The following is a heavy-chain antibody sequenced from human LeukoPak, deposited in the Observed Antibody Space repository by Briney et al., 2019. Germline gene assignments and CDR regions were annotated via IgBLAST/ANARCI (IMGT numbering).Heavy chain of an antibody. CDR2: ISSSSRYI. D-gene: IGHD2-15*01. J-gene: IGHJ6*02. V-gene: IGHV3-21*01. CDR3: ARDEGYCSGSNCYYYYYGMDV. Sequence: SGGSLRLSCAASGSTFSSYSMNWVRQAPGKGLEWVSSISSSSRYIYYADSVKGRFTISRDNAKNSLYLQMNSLRAEDTAVYYCARDEGYCSGSNCYYYYYGMDVWGQGTTVTVSS. CDR1: GSTFSSYS.